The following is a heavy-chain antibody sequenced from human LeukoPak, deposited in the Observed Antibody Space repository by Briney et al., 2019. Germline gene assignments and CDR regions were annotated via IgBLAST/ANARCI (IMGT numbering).Heavy chain of an antibody. CDR2: ISGSGDST. CDR1: GLTFSSYA. V-gene: IGHV3-23*01. Sequence: GGSLRLSCAASGLTFSSYAMSWVRRAPGKWLEWVSAISGSGDSTYYADSVKGRFSISRDDSKNTVHLQMNSLRAEDTAVYYCAKVDCSSSCCYKWGQGTLVTVSS. D-gene: IGHD2-2*02. J-gene: IGHJ4*02. CDR3: AKVDCSSSCCYK.